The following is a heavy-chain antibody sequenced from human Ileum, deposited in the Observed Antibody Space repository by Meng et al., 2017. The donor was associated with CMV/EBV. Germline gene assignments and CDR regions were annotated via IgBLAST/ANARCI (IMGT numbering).Heavy chain of an antibody. J-gene: IGHJ4*02. V-gene: IGHV4-30-4*08. CDR2: IYYSGDT. D-gene: IGHD5-18*01. CDR1: GASISRADYY. CDR3: ARVRYSFGHGGD. Sequence: VPLQESGPGLVKPSQTLSLTCTCSGASISRADYYWGWIRQPPGRGLEWIGYIYYSGDTYYSPSLKSRLAISLDSSRSQFSLTLDSVTAADTAVYYCARVRYSFGHGGDWGQRTLVTVSS.